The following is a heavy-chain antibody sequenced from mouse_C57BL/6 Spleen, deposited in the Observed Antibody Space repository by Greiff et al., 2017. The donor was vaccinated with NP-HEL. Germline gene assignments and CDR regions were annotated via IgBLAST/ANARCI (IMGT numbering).Heavy chain of an antibody. D-gene: IGHD2-2*01. V-gene: IGHV5-9-1*02. CDR2: ISSGGGYI. J-gene: IGHJ3*01. CDR1: GFTFSSYA. CDR3: TRDLDGYEAY. Sequence: EVQVVESGEGLVKPGGSLKLSCAASGFTFSSYAMSWVRQTPEKRLEWVAYISSGGGYIYYADTVKGRFTISRDNARNTLYLQMSSLKSEDTAMYYCTRDLDGYEAYWGQGTLVTVSA.